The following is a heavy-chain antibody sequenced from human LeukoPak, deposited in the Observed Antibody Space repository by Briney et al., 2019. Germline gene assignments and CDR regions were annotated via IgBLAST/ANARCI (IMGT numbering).Heavy chain of an antibody. CDR3: AKSGYNRFDY. Sequence: GGSLRLSCAASGFTFNDYYMTWIRQAPGKGLEWVSSFSGSGGSTYYADSVKGRFTISRDNSKNTLYLQMISLRAEDTAVYYCAKSGYNRFDYWGQGTLVTVSS. V-gene: IGHV3-23*01. J-gene: IGHJ4*02. CDR2: FSGSGGST. CDR1: GFTFNDYY. D-gene: IGHD5-24*01.